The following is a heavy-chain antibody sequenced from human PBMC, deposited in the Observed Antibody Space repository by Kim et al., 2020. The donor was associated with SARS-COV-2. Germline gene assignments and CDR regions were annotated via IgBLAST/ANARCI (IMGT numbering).Heavy chain of an antibody. CDR3: ARDRLPSFYGGNSLDY. D-gene: IGHD2-21*02. Sequence: GGSLRLSCAASGFTFSSYGMHWVRQAPGKGLEWVAVIWYDGSNKYYADSVKGRFTISRDNSKNTLYLQMNSLRAEDTAVYYCARDRLPSFYGGNSLDYWGQGTLVTVYS. J-gene: IGHJ4*02. V-gene: IGHV3-33*08. CDR1: GFTFSSYG. CDR2: IWYDGSNK.